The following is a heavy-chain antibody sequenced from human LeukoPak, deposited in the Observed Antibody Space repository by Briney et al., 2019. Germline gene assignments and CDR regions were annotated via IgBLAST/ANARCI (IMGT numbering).Heavy chain of an antibody. J-gene: IGHJ6*03. Sequence: SVKVSCKASGFTFTSSAMQWVRQARGQRLEWIGWIVVGSGNTNYAQKFQERVTITRDMSTSTAYMELSSLRSEDTAVYYCAREAYASGSFRTDYYYMDVWGKGTTVTISS. D-gene: IGHD3-10*01. CDR3: AREAYASGSFRTDYYYMDV. CDR2: IVVGSGNT. CDR1: GFTFTSSA. V-gene: IGHV1-58*02.